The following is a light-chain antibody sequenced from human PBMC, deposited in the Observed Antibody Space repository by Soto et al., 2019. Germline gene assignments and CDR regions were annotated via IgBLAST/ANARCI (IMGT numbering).Light chain of an antibody. Sequence: DIQMTQSPSSLSASVGDRVTITCQASQDINKNLIWYQQKPGKAPKLLIYDASDLETGVPSRFSGSGSGTDFTLTISCLQSEDFATYYCQQYYSYPPTFGQGTKVDIK. J-gene: IGKJ1*01. V-gene: IGKV1-33*01. CDR3: QQYYSYPPT. CDR2: DAS. CDR1: QDINKN.